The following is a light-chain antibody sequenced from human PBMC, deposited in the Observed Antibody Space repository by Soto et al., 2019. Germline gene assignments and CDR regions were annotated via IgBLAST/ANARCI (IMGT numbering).Light chain of an antibody. V-gene: IGLV2-14*01. Sequence: QSARTQPASVSGSPGQSITISCTGTSSDVGNYNYVSWYQLHPGKGPKLMIYEVNDRPSGLSNRFSGSKSGNTAYLTISGLQAEDEADYYWSAYTHISSLVLGNGTKV. J-gene: IGLJ1*01. CDR1: SSDVGNYNY. CDR2: EVN. CDR3: SAYTHISSLV.